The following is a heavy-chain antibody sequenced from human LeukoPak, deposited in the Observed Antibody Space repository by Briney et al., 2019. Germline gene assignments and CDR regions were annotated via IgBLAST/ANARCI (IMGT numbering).Heavy chain of an antibody. D-gene: IGHD6-13*01. CDR1: GGSISSYD. CDR3: ARVIREIAAAGTSWFDP. CDR2: IYTSGRT. V-gene: IGHV4-4*07. Sequence: SETLSLTCTVPGGSISSYDWSRIRQPAGKGLEWIGRIYTSGRTNYNPSLKSRVTMSVDTSNNQFSLKLSSVTAADTAVYYCARVIREIAAAGTSWFDPWGQGTLVTVSS. J-gene: IGHJ5*02.